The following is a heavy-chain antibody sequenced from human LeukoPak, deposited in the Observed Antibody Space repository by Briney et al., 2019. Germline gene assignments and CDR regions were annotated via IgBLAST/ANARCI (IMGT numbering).Heavy chain of an antibody. Sequence: SETLSLTCAVSGGSFSGFRWHWIRQPPGKGPEWIGEINHSGGTTYNPSLKSRVTISVDTSKIQFSLNLTSVTAADTAVFYCARHKTGARGFDIWGQGTMVTVS. D-gene: IGHD3-10*01. J-gene: IGHJ3*02. V-gene: IGHV4-34*01. CDR2: INHSGGT. CDR3: ARHKTGARGFDI. CDR1: GGSFSGFR.